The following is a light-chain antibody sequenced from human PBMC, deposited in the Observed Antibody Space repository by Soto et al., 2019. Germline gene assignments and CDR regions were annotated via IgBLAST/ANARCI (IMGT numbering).Light chain of an antibody. CDR1: QSVSNNY. Sequence: EIVLTQSPGNLSLSPGERANLSCRASQSVSNNYLAWYQQKPGQAPRLLIYGASNRATGIPDRFSGSGSGTDFTLTISRLEPEDFAVYYCQQYGSSGTFGQGTKVEIK. CDR3: QQYGSSGT. V-gene: IGKV3-20*01. J-gene: IGKJ1*01. CDR2: GAS.